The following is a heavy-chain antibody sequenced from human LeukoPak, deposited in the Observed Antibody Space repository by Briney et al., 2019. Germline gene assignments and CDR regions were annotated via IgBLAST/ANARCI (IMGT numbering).Heavy chain of an antibody. V-gene: IGHV3-21*01. D-gene: IGHD3-3*01. Sequence: GGSLRLSRAASGFTFSSYSMNWVRQAPGKGLEWVSSISSSSSYIYYADSVKGRFTISRDNAKNSLYLQMNSLRAEDTAVYYCARDIRFLEWLSHYYFDYWGQGTLVTVSS. CDR2: ISSSSSYI. CDR3: ARDIRFLEWLSHYYFDY. J-gene: IGHJ4*02. CDR1: GFTFSSYS.